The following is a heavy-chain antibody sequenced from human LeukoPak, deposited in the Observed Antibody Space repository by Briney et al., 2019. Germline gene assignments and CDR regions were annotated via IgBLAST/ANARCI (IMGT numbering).Heavy chain of an antibody. V-gene: IGHV4-30-4*01. J-gene: IGHJ4*02. D-gene: IGHD3-22*01. CDR1: GGSISSGDYY. CDR3: ARASMIVVVIDY. CDR2: IYYSGST. Sequence: PSQTLFLTCTVSGGSISSGDYYWSWIRQPPGKGLEWIGYIYYSGSTYYNPSLTSRVTISVDTSKNQFSLKLSSVTAADTAVYYCARASMIVVVIDYWGQGTLVTVSS.